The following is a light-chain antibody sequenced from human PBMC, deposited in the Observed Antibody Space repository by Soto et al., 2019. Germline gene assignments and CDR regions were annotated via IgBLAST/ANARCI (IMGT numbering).Light chain of an antibody. CDR2: AAC. CDR3: LQYYNFSWT. V-gene: IGKV1-6*01. J-gene: IGKJ1*01. CDR1: QDIRNT. Sequence: AIQMTQSPSSLSASVGDRVAISCRASQDIRNTLAWYQQKPGEAPKLLIFAACNLQSGVPSRFSGSGSVTDFTLAITGLQPEDFATYYCLQYYNFSWTFGQGTKVDIK.